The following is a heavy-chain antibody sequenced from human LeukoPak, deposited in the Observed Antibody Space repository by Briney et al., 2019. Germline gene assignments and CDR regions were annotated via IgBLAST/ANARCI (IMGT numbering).Heavy chain of an antibody. Sequence: GGSLRLSCAASGFTFRNYAMHWVRQAPGEGLEYVSAITGDGGTTYYARSVKDRFTISRDNSKNTLYLQMGSRRAEDIAVYYCARIYYDRGGHYYDYWGQGTLVTVSS. D-gene: IGHD3-22*01. J-gene: IGHJ4*02. CDR1: GFTFRNYA. CDR3: ARIYYDRGGHYYDY. CDR2: ITGDGGTT. V-gene: IGHV3-64*01.